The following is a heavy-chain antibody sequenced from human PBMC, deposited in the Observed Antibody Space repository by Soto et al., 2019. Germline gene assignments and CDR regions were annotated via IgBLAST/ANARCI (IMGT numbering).Heavy chain of an antibody. V-gene: IGHV4-34*01. CDR1: GGSFSGYY. Sequence: PSETLSLTCAVYGGSFSGYYWSWIRQPPGKGLEWIGEINHSGSTNYNPSLKSRVTISVDTSKNQFSLKLSSVTAADTAVYYCARVSRIIITFGGVYYFDYWGQGTLVTVSS. CDR2: INHSGST. CDR3: ARVSRIIITFGGVYYFDY. D-gene: IGHD3-16*01. J-gene: IGHJ4*02.